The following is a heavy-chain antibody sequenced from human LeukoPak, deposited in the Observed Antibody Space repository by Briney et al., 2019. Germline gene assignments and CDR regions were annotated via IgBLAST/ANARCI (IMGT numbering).Heavy chain of an antibody. CDR3: ARQGVVVPAATYYYYYYGMDV. CDR2: IYHSGST. J-gene: IGHJ6*04. CDR1: GGSISSSNW. Sequence: SETLSLTCAVSGGSISSSNWWSWVRQPPGKGLEWIGEIYHSGSTNYNPSLKSRVTISVDKSKNQFSLKLSSVTAADTAVYYCARQGVVVPAATYYYYYYGMDVWCKGTTVTVSS. D-gene: IGHD2-2*01. V-gene: IGHV4-4*02.